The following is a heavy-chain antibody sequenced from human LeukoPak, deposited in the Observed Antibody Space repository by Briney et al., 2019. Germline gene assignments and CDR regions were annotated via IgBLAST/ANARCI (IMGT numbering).Heavy chain of an antibody. CDR3: AVAEVPAAMDY. J-gene: IGHJ4*02. V-gene: IGHV1-18*01. Sequence: WMGWISAYNGNTNYAQKLQGRVTMTTDTSTSTAYMELRSLRSDDTAVYYCAVAEVPAAMDYWGQGTLVTVSP. CDR2: ISAYNGNT. D-gene: IGHD2-2*01.